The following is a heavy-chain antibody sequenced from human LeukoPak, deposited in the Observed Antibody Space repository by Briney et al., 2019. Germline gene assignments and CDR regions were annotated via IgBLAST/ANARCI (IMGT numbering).Heavy chain of an antibody. D-gene: IGHD5-24*01. CDR3: ARVRDGYNDANDM. CDR2: IKPSGGST. V-gene: IGHV1-46*01. Sequence: GASVKVSCKASGYTFTRYNMHWVRQAPGQGLEWMGIIKPSGGSTTYAQKFQGRVTMTRDMSTSTLYMELSSLTSEDTAVYYWARVRDGYNDANDMWGERRIGTVSS. CDR1: GYTFTRYN. J-gene: IGHJ3*02.